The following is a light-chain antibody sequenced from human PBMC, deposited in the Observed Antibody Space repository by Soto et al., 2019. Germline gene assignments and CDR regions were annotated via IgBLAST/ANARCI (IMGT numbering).Light chain of an antibody. CDR1: LSVTTY. V-gene: IGKV1-39*01. CDR3: QQSHSIPRT. CDR2: AAS. J-gene: IGKJ1*01. Sequence: DMQMTQSPSSLSASVGDRVTITCRTSLSVTTYLTWYQQKPGKAPKLLIYAASSLQSGVPSRFSGSGSGTDFTLTISSLQPEDFATYYCQQSHSIPRTFGQGTKVEI.